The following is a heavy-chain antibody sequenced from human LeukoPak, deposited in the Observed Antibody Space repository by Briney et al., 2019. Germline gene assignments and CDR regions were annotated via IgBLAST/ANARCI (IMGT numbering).Heavy chain of an antibody. J-gene: IGHJ3*02. CDR1: GFTFSSYS. CDR3: ARDRVEYYYDSRRVLYAFDI. D-gene: IGHD3-22*01. V-gene: IGHV3-21*01. CDR2: ISSSSSYI. Sequence: PGGSLRLSCAASGFTFSSYSMNWVRQAPGKGLEWVSSISSSSSYIYYADSVKGRFIISRDNAKNSLYLQMNSLRAEDTAVYYCARDRVEYYYDSRRVLYAFDIWDQGTMVTVSS.